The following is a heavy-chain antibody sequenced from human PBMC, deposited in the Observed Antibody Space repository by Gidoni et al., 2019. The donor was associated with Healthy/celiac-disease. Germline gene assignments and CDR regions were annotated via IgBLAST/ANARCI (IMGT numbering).Heavy chain of an antibody. CDR1: GFTSSSYA. D-gene: IGHD2-21*01. CDR3: AKVRGYSYCGGDCYRFDY. J-gene: IGHJ4*02. CDR2: ISGSGGST. V-gene: IGHV3-23*01. Sequence: EVQLLESGGGLVQPGGSLRLSCAASGFTSSSYAMSWVRQAPGKGLEWVSAISGSGGSTYYADSVKGRFTISRDNSKNTLYLQMNSLRAEDTAVYYCAKVRGYSYCGGDCYRFDYWGQGTLVTVSS.